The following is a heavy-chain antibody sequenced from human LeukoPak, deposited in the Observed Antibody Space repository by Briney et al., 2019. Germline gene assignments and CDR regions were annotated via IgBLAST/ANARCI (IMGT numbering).Heavy chain of an antibody. CDR3: ARDHATRDTVTHAFDI. D-gene: IGHD4-17*01. CDR1: GFTVNNKY. J-gene: IGHJ3*02. V-gene: IGHV3-53*01. CDR2: IYNDGRT. Sequence: GGSLRLSCAASGFTVNNKYMTWVRQAPGKGLEWVSLIYNDGRTYYADSVKGRFTISRDNSKNTLYLQMNSLRAEDTAVYYCARDHATRDTVTHAFDIWGQGTMVTVSS.